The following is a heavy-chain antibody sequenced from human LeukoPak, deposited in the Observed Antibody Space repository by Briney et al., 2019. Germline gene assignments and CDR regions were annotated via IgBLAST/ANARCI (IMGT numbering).Heavy chain of an antibody. CDR2: ISSSTI. J-gene: IGHJ4*02. V-gene: IGHV3-48*02. CDR1: GFTFSSYS. D-gene: IGHD5-24*01. Sequence: GGSLRLSCAASGFTFSSYSMNWVRQAPGKGLEWVSYISSSTIYYADSVKGRFTISRDNAKNSLYLQMNSLRDEDTAVYYCALGMATIRVSTIFDYWGQGSLVTVSS. CDR3: ALGMATIRVSTIFDY.